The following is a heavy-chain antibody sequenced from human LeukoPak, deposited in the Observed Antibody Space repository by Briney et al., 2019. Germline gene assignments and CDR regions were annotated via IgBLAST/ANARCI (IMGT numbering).Heavy chain of an antibody. V-gene: IGHV1-69*04. J-gene: IGHJ3*02. CDR3: ARVYCSSTSCYEDAFDI. D-gene: IGHD2-2*01. Sequence: ASVKVSCKASGYTFSSYAISWVRQAPGQGLEWMGRIIPILGIANYAQKFQGRVTITADKSTSTAYMELSSLRSEDTAVYYCARVYCSSTSCYEDAFDIWGQGTMVTVSS. CDR1: GYTFSSYA. CDR2: IIPILGIA.